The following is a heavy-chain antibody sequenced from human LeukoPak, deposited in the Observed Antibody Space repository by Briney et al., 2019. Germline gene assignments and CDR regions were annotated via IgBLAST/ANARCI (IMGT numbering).Heavy chain of an antibody. D-gene: IGHD6-19*01. CDR2: IWYDGSNE. J-gene: IGHJ4*02. CDR3: ARVGSGWDGVDY. CDR1: GFTFSNYG. Sequence: PGRSLRLSCATSGFTFSNYGMHWVRQAPGKGLEWVAVIWYDGSNEYYADSVKGRFTISRDNSKNTLYLQMNNLRAEDTAVYYCARVGSGWDGVDYWGQGTLVTVSS. V-gene: IGHV3-33*01.